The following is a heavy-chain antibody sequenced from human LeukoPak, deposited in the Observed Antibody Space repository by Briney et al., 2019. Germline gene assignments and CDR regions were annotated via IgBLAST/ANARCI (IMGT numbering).Heavy chain of an antibody. CDR3: ARDGSGDCSSTSCYVFYYFDY. CDR1: GFTFSSYA. J-gene: IGHJ4*02. D-gene: IGHD2-2*01. Sequence: GGTLRLSCAASGFTFSSYAMHWVRQAPGKGLEWVAVISYDGSNKYYADSVKGRFTISRDNSKSTLYLQTNSLRAEDTAAYYCARDGSGDCSSTSCYVFYYFDYWGQGTLVTVSS. CDR2: ISYDGSNK. V-gene: IGHV3-30*04.